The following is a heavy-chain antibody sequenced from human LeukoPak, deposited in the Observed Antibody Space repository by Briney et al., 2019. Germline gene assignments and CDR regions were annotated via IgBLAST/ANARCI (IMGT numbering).Heavy chain of an antibody. D-gene: IGHD3-16*01. CDR1: GFTFKNYA. CDR3: ATGLRYFDL. V-gene: IGHV3-23*01. Sequence: PGGSVRLSCAASGFTFKNYAMSWVRQAPGKGLEWVSAISGSGGSTYYADSVKGRFTISRDNSRNTVYLQTNSLRAEDTAVYYCATGLRYFDLWGRGALVTVSS. J-gene: IGHJ2*01. CDR2: ISGSGGST.